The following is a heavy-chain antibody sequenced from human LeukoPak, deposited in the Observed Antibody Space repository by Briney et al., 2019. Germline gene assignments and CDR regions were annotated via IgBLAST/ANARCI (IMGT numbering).Heavy chain of an antibody. CDR3: ARDDCGGDCYNYYYYGMDV. Sequence: ASVKVSCKASGYTFTSYVMHWVRQAPGQRLEWMGWINAGNGNTKYSQKFQGRVTITRDTSASTAYMELSSLRSEDTAVYYCARDDCGGDCYNYYYYGMDVWGQGTTVTVSS. J-gene: IGHJ6*02. D-gene: IGHD2-21*02. CDR2: INAGNGNT. V-gene: IGHV1-3*01. CDR1: GYTFTSYV.